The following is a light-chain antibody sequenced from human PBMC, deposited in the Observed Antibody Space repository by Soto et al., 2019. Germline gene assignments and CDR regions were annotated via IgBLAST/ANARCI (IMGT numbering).Light chain of an antibody. J-gene: IGLJ3*02. CDR3: AAWGDSLNAVV. Sequence: QSVLTQPPSASGTPGQRVTIFCSGSSSNIGSNSVNWYQQLPGTAPKLLIYYNYQRPSGVPDRFSGSKSGTSASLAISGLQSEDEADYYCAAWGDSLNAVVFGGGTKLTVL. CDR2: YNY. V-gene: IGLV1-44*01. CDR1: SSNIGSNS.